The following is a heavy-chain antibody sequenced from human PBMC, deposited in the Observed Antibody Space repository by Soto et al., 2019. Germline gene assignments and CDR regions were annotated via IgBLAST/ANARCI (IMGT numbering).Heavy chain of an antibody. D-gene: IGHD3-3*01. J-gene: IGHJ5*02. CDR1: GGSISSDGYY. Sequence: PSETLSLTCTVSGGSISSDGYYWSWIRQHPGKGLEYIGYIYHSGDIYYTPSLGRRVTISVDTSENQFSLHLRSVTAADTAVYYCARENYKSGYTDNWFDHWGQGVPVT. V-gene: IGHV4-31*03. CDR2: IYHSGDI. CDR3: ARENYKSGYTDNWFDH.